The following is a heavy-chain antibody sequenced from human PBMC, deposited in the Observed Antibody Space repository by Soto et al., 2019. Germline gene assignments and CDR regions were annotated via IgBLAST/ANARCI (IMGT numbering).Heavy chain of an antibody. CDR1: GGTFSTYA. CDR2: IIPIFNTA. V-gene: IGHV1-69*01. Sequence: QVQLVQSGAELKKPGSSVKVSCKASGGTFSTYAISWVRQAPGQGLEWMGGIIPIFNTANYPQRFQGRVTIAADEPTSTAYMDLSSLRSEDTAVYYWSRAVHDYDILTDLGYWGQGTLVTVSS. J-gene: IGHJ4*02. D-gene: IGHD3-9*01. CDR3: SRAVHDYDILTDLGY.